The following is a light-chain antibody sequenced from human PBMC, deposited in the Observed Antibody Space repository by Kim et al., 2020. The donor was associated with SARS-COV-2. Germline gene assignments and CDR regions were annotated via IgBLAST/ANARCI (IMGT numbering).Light chain of an antibody. V-gene: IGKV3-20*01. Sequence: EIVLTQSPGTLSLSPGERATLSCRASQSVSSSYLAWYQHKPGQAPRLVIYGASSRATAIPDRFSGSGSGTDFTLTISKLEPEDFAVYYCQQYGTSPLTFGGGTKVEIK. CDR2: GAS. CDR3: QQYGTSPLT. J-gene: IGKJ4*01. CDR1: QSVSSSY.